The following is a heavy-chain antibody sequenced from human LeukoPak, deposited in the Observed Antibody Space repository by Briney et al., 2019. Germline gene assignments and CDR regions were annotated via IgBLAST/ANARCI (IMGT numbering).Heavy chain of an antibody. D-gene: IGHD4-11*01. Sequence: PGGSLRLSCAVSGFTFSSYDMSWVRQAPGKGLEWVSAISGSGGSIYYADSVKGRFTISRDNFENTLYLQMNSLRAEDTAVYYCAKPTYSNYASPVDYWGQGTLVTVSS. CDR2: ISGSGGSI. J-gene: IGHJ4*02. CDR3: AKPTYSNYASPVDY. CDR1: GFTFSSYD. V-gene: IGHV3-23*01.